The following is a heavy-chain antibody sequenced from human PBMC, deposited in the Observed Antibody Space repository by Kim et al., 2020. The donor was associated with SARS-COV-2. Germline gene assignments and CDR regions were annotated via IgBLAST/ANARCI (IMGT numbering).Heavy chain of an antibody. CDR1: GFSFSDYY. J-gene: IGHJ5*01. CDR2: ISGNSVNT. V-gene: IGHV3-11*06. CDR3: VKDRETSSSFFDY. D-gene: IGHD6-6*01. Sequence: GGSLRLSCVASGFSFSDYYMTWIRQTPGKGLEWLSYISGNSVNTYYADSVRGRFTISRDNARNSLYLQMNSLRAEDTGLYYCVKDRETSSSFFDYWGQEPWSPSPQ.